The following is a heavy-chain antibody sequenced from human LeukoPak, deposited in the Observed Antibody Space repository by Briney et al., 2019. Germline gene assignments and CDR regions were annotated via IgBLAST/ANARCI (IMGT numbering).Heavy chain of an antibody. V-gene: IGHV3-23*01. D-gene: IGHD3-16*01. CDR1: GFTFSSYA. CDR3: ARRMGAITFGGEDY. Sequence: PGGSLRLSCAASGFTFSSYAMSWVRQAPGKGLEWVSAISGSGGSTYYADSVKGRFTISRDNSKNTLYLQMNSLRAEDKAVYYCARRMGAITFGGEDYWGQETLVTVSS. J-gene: IGHJ4*02. CDR2: ISGSGGST.